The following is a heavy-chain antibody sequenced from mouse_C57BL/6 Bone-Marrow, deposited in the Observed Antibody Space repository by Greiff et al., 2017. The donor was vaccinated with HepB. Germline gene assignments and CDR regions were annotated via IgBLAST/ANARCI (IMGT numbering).Heavy chain of an antibody. D-gene: IGHD2-4*01. V-gene: IGHV1-55*01. CDR3: ARNYYDYDEGY. CDR2: IYPGSGST. J-gene: IGHJ3*01. Sequence: QVQLQQPGAELVKPGASVKMSCKASGYTFTSYWLTWVKQRPGQGLEWIGDIYPGSGSTNYNEKFKSKATLTVDTSSSTAYMQLSSLTSEDSAVYYCARNYYDYDEGYWGQGTLVTVSA. CDR1: GYTFTSYW.